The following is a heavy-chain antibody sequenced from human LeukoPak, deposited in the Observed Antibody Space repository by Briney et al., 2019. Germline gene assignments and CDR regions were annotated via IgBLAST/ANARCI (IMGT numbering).Heavy chain of an antibody. D-gene: IGHD1-14*01. CDR1: GFSLSDYW. CDR3: ARDPESQRGRDGLDY. Sequence: GGSLRLSCAASGFSLSDYWMIWVRQAPGKGLEWVASIGKDGSAKYYVDSVKGRFTSSRDNAKNSLYLQMNNLRAEDTAVYYCARDPESQRGRDGLDYWGQGTLVTVSS. J-gene: IGHJ4*02. CDR2: IGKDGSAK. V-gene: IGHV3-7*01.